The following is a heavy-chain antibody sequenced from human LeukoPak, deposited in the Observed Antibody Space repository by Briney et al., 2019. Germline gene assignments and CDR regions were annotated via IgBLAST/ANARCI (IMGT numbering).Heavy chain of an antibody. CDR1: GGSISSYY. D-gene: IGHD3-10*01. Sequence: SETLSLTCTVSGGSISSYYWSWIRQPAGKGLGWIGRIYTSGSTNYNPSLKSRVTMSVDTSKNQFSLKLSSVTAADTAVYYCAREYLRVVVTMVRDPICWFDPWGQGTLVTVSS. J-gene: IGHJ5*02. V-gene: IGHV4-4*07. CDR3: AREYLRVVVTMVRDPICWFDP. CDR2: IYTSGST.